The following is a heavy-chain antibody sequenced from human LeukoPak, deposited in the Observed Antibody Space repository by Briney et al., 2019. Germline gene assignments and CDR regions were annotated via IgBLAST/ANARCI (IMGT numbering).Heavy chain of an antibody. CDR3: ARDLGGSPKGYFDL. CDR1: GYTFTSYG. J-gene: IGHJ2*01. D-gene: IGHD3-16*01. Sequence: GASVKVSCKASGYTFTSYGISWVRQAPGQGLEWMGWISAYNGNTNYAQKLKGRVTMTTDTSTSTAYMELRSLRSDDTAVYYCARDLGGSPKGYFDLWGRGTLVTVSS. V-gene: IGHV1-18*01. CDR2: ISAYNGNT.